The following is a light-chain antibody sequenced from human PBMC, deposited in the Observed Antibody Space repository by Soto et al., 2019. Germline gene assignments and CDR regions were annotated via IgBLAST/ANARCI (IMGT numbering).Light chain of an antibody. J-gene: IGLJ1*01. Sequence: QSVLTQPASVSGSPGQSITISCTGTSSDVGSYNLVSWYQQHPGEAPKLMIYDVSKRPSGVSNRFSGSKSGNTASLTISGLQAEDEADYYCYSYARRSTNVFGTGTKATVL. V-gene: IGLV2-23*02. CDR1: SSDVGSYNL. CDR3: YSYARRSTNV. CDR2: DVS.